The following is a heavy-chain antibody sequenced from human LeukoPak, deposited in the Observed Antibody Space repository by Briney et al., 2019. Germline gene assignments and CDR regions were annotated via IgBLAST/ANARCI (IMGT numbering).Heavy chain of an antibody. CDR3: ARRPYDYDILTGYYTTVGLDI. V-gene: IGHV1-18*01. CDR1: GYTFTSYG. CDR2: ISAYNGNT. Sequence: GASVKVSCKASGYTFTSYGTSWMRQAPGQGLEWMGWISAYNGNTNYAQKLQGRVTMTTDTSTSTAYMELRSLRSDDTAVYYCARRPYDYDILTGYYTTVGLDIWGQGTMVTVSS. D-gene: IGHD3-9*01. J-gene: IGHJ3*02.